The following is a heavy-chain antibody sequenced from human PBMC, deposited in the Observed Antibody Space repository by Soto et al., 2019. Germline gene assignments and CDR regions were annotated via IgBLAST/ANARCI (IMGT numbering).Heavy chain of an antibody. CDR2: IYSGGST. J-gene: IGHJ4*02. D-gene: IGHD6-6*01. V-gene: IGHV3-53*02. Sequence: EVQLVETGGGLIQPGGSLRLSCAASGFTVSSNYMSWVRQAPGKGLEWVSVIYSGGSTYYADSVKGRFTISRDNSKNTLYLQMTSMRAEDTAVYYCARARPGFFYFDYWGQGNLVTVSS. CDR3: ARARPGFFYFDY. CDR1: GFTVSSNY.